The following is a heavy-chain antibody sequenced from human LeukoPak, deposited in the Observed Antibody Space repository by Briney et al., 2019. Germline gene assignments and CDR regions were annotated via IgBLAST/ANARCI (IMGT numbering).Heavy chain of an antibody. CDR1: GFTFSTYL. CDR3: VRGPVLQYFDWLFDY. Sequence: GGSLRLSCAASGFTFSTYLMHWVRQAPGKGLVWVSLIYSDASSTSYADSVKGRFTISRDNAKNTLYLQMNSLRGDDTAVYYCVRGPVLQYFDWLFDYWGQGTLVTVSS. J-gene: IGHJ4*02. CDR2: IYSDASST. V-gene: IGHV3-74*01. D-gene: IGHD3-9*01.